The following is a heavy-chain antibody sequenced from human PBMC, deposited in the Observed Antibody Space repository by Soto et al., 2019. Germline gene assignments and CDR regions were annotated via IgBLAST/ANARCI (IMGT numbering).Heavy chain of an antibody. CDR2: ISYDGSNK. CDR3: ARDRPSPYCSSTSCSSYFDY. V-gene: IGHV3-30-3*01. D-gene: IGHD2-2*01. Sequence: PGGSLRLSCAASGFTFGSYAIHWVRQAPGKGLEWVAVISYDGSNKYYADSVKGRFTISRDNSKNTLYLQMNSLRAEDTAVYYCARDRPSPYCSSTSCSSYFDYWGQGALVTVPQ. CDR1: GFTFGSYA. J-gene: IGHJ4*02.